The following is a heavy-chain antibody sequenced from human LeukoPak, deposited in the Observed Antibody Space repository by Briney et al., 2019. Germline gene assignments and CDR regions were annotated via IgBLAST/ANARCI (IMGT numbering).Heavy chain of an antibody. CDR1: GFTFSDYE. D-gene: IGHD5-12*01. CDR2: ISSSSSYI. V-gene: IGHV3-21*01. Sequence: KPGGSLRLSCAASGFTFSDYEMNWVRQAPGKGLEWVSSISSSSSYIYYADSVKGRFTISRDNAKNSLYLQMNSLRAEDTAVYYCARVEASGYDYGAFDYWGQGTLVTVSS. J-gene: IGHJ4*02. CDR3: ARVEASGYDYGAFDY.